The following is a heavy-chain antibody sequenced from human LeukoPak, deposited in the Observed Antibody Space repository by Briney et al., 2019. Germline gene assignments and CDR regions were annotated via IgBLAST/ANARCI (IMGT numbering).Heavy chain of an antibody. CDR1: GGTLDSHT. CDR3: ARDRGYCSGSDCYYYFDY. D-gene: IGHD2-15*01. J-gene: IGHJ4*02. V-gene: IGHV1-69*13. Sequence: ASVKVSCKASGGTLDSHTFSWVRQAPGQGLEWMGGIIPVFGAATYAQKFQGRVTITADASTSTAYMNLSSLRSEDTAVYYCARDRGYCSGSDCYYYFDYWGQGTLVIVS. CDR2: IIPVFGAA.